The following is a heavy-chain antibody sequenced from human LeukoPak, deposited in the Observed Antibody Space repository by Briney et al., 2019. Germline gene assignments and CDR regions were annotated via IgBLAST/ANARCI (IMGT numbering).Heavy chain of an antibody. Sequence: GASVTVSCKASEYTFTGYYMHWVRQAPGQGLEWMGWINPKSGGTNYAQKFQGRVTMTRDTSISTAYMELSRLRSDDTAVYYCASGWSGYFASLDYWGQGTLVTVAS. CDR1: EYTFTGYY. V-gene: IGHV1-2*02. J-gene: IGHJ4*02. CDR2: INPKSGGT. D-gene: IGHD3-3*01. CDR3: ASGWSGYFASLDY.